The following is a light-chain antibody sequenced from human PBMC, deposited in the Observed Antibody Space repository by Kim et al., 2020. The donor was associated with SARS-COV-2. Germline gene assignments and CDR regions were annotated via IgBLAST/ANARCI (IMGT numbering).Light chain of an antibody. CDR3: QQANNYPPT. Sequence: ASVGDRVTITCRASPGIDSYLAWYQQKPGSAPKLLIYAASTLHTGVPSRFSGSGSGTDFTLTISSQQPEDFATYYCQQANNYPPTFGQGTKVDIK. J-gene: IGKJ1*01. V-gene: IGKV1-12*01. CDR1: PGIDSY. CDR2: AAS.